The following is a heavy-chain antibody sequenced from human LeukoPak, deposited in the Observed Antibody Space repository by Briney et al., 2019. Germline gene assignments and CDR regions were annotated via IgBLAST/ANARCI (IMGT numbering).Heavy chain of an antibody. D-gene: IGHD3-22*01. Sequence: PGDSVTLSCKASGFPFNIYAVHCVRHPRGRGREYVSAIISDGGSTYYGNSVGGIFSLFRNNSKNTLYLQMGSLRVEDMAVYYCARALGWASSGPIDYWGQGTLVSVSS. CDR2: IISDGGST. CDR1: GFPFNIYA. V-gene: IGHV3-64*01. J-gene: IGHJ4*02. CDR3: ARALGWASSGPIDY.